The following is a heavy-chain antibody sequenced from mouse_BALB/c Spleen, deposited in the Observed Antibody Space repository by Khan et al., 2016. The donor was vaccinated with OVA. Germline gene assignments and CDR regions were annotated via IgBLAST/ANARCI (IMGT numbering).Heavy chain of an antibody. CDR1: GYTFINYW. CDR3: ARRGLRWDFDY. Sequence: QVQLQQSGAELAKPGASVKMSCKASGYTFINYWILWVKQRPGQGLEWIGYINPSTAYTEYNQNFTDNATLTADNSSRTAYMQLSSLTSEDSAVYYCARRGLRWDFDYWGQGTTLTVSS. D-gene: IGHD1-1*01. V-gene: IGHV1-7*01. J-gene: IGHJ2*01. CDR2: INPSTAYT.